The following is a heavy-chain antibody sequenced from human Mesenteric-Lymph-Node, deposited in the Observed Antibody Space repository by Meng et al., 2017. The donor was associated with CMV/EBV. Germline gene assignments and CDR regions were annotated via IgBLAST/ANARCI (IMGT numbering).Heavy chain of an antibody. Sequence: GSLRLSCTVSGGSVSSGSYYWSWIRQPPGKGLEWIGYIYYSGSTNYNPSLKSRVTISVDTSKNQFSLKLSSVTAADTAVYYCASSMRRWLQFDAFDIWGQGTMVTVSS. D-gene: IGHD5-24*01. CDR3: ASSMRRWLQFDAFDI. V-gene: IGHV4-61*01. J-gene: IGHJ3*02. CDR1: GGSVSSGSYY. CDR2: IYYSGST.